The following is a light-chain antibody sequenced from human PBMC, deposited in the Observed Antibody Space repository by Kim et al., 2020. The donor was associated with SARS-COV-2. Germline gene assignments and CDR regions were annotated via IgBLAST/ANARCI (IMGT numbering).Light chain of an antibody. CDR1: KLGDKY. V-gene: IGLV3-1*01. J-gene: IGLJ3*02. CDR2: QDR. Sequence: SYELTQPPSVSVSPGQTASITCSGDKLGDKYACWYQQKPGQSPVLVIYQDRKRPSGIPERFSGSKSGNTATLTISGTQAMDEADYYCQAWDSSNWVFGGGTKLTVL. CDR3: QAWDSSNWV.